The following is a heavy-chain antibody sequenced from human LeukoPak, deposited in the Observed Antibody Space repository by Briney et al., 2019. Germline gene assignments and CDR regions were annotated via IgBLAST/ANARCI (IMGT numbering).Heavy chain of an antibody. J-gene: IGHJ5*02. D-gene: IGHD4-17*01. CDR1: GGSISSYY. Sequence: SETLSLTCTVSGGSISSYYWSWIRQPPGKGLEWIGYIYYSGSTNYNPSLKSRVTISVDTSKNQFSLKLSSVTAADTAVYFCARSRGGFGDYGSWFDPWGQGTLVTVSS. CDR2: IYYSGST. CDR3: ARSRGGFGDYGSWFDP. V-gene: IGHV4-59*01.